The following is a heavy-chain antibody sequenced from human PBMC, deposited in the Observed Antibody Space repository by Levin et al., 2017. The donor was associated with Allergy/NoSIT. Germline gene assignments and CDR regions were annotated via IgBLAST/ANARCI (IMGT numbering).Heavy chain of an antibody. CDR2: IYYSGST. CDR1: GGSISSSSYY. CDR3: ARLLFRVVRGVYYFDY. Sequence: SETLSLTCTVSGGSISSSSYYWGWIRQPPGKGLEWIGSIYYSGSTYYNPSLKSRVTISVDTSKNQFSLKLSSVTAADTAVYYCARLLFRVVRGVYYFDYWGQGTLVTVSA. D-gene: IGHD3-10*01. V-gene: IGHV4-39*01. J-gene: IGHJ4*02.